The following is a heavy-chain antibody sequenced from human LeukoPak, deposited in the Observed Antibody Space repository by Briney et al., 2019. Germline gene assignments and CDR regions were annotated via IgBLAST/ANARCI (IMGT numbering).Heavy chain of an antibody. Sequence: GASVKVSCKASGYTFTGYYMHWVRQAPGQGLEWMGWINPNSGGTNYAQKFQGRVTMTRDTSISTAYMELSRLRSDDTAVYYCARGDSSGYQNLDYWGQGTLVTVSS. CDR3: ARGDSSGYQNLDY. CDR1: GYTFTGYY. CDR2: INPNSGGT. V-gene: IGHV1-2*02. J-gene: IGHJ4*02. D-gene: IGHD3-22*01.